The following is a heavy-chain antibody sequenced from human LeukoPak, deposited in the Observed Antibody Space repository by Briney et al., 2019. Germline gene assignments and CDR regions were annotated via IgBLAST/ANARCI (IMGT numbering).Heavy chain of an antibody. CDR1: GFTFKSYW. CDR3: ARDTPGYGAYEN. Sequence: PGGSLRLSCGASGFTFKSYWMTWVRQAPGKGLEWVGNIKDDGSAEYYVDSVKGRFTISRDNAENSLYLQMNNLRVEDTALYCCARDTPGYGAYENWGQGTRVTVSS. CDR2: IKDDGSAE. D-gene: IGHD4/OR15-4a*01. J-gene: IGHJ4*02. V-gene: IGHV3-7*01.